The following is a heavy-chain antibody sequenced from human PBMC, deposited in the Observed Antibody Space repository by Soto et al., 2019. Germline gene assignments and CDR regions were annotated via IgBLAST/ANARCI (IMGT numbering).Heavy chain of an antibody. J-gene: IGHJ4*02. Sequence: QVQLVSSGAEVKKPGASVKVSCRASGYTFTDYYIHWVRQAPGQGLQWVGWINPNSGATEYAQKFQGRVTMTRDPSISTVYMEVTRLRSDDTALYFRARAAPLRYSGYALDHWGQGTRVTVST. CDR3: ARAAPLRYSGYALDH. CDR1: GYTFTDYY. D-gene: IGHD5-12*01. V-gene: IGHV1-2*02. CDR2: INPNSGAT.